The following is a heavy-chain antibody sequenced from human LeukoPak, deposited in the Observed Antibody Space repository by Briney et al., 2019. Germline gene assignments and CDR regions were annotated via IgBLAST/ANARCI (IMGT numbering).Heavy chain of an antibody. V-gene: IGHV4-38-2*02. CDR3: ARDGRIAVGRWPNFSYYYYYMDV. Sequence: SETLSLTCTVSGYSISSGYYWGWIRPPPGKGLEWIGSIYHSGSTYYNPSLKSRVTISVDTSKNQFSLKLSSVTAADTAVYYCARDGRIAVGRWPNFSYYYYYMDVWGKGTTVTVSS. D-gene: IGHD6-19*01. J-gene: IGHJ6*03. CDR2: IYHSGST. CDR1: GYSISSGYY.